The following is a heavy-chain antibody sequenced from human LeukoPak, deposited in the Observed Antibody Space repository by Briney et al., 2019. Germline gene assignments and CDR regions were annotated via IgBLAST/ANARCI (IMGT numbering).Heavy chain of an antibody. Sequence: GRSLRLSCAASGFTFSSYAMHWVRQAPDKGLEWVAVISYDGSNKYYADSVKGRFTISRDNSKNTLYLKMNSLRAEDTAVYYCARAIAATPNWFDPWGQGTLVTVSS. D-gene: IGHD2-15*01. CDR1: GFTFSSYA. V-gene: IGHV3-30-3*01. CDR3: ARAIAATPNWFDP. CDR2: ISYDGSNK. J-gene: IGHJ5*02.